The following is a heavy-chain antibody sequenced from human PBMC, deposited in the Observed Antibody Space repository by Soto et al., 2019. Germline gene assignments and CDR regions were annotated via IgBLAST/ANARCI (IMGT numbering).Heavy chain of an antibody. D-gene: IGHD3-3*01. CDR2: INAGNGNT. Sequence: QVQLVQSGAEVKKPGASVKVSCKASGYTFTSYAMHWVRQAHGQRLEWMGWINAGNGNTKYSQKFQGRVTITRDTSASTDYMELSSLRSEDTAVYYCARDRAFWSGYHHYYYGMDVWGQGTTVTVSS. J-gene: IGHJ6*02. CDR3: ARDRAFWSGYHHYYYGMDV. V-gene: IGHV1-3*01. CDR1: GYTFTSYA.